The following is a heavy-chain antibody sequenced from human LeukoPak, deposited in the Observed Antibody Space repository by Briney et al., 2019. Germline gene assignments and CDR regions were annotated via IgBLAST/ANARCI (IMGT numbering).Heavy chain of an antibody. CDR1: GGSISSGSYY. CDR2: IYTSGST. D-gene: IGHD6-13*01. CDR3: ARDGGSSSWYWFDP. J-gene: IGHJ5*02. Sequence: SETLSLTCTVSGGSISSGSYYWSWIRQPAGKGLEWIGRIYTSGSTNYNPSLKSRVTISVDTSKNQFSLKLSSVTAADTAVYYCARDGGSSSWYWFDPWGQGTLVTVSS. V-gene: IGHV4-61*02.